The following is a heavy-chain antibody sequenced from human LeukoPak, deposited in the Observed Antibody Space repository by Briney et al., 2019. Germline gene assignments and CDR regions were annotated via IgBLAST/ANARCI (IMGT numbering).Heavy chain of an antibody. CDR2: IYYSGST. D-gene: IGHD3-16*01. CDR1: GGSISSSSYY. Sequence: SETLSLTCTVSGGSISSSSYYWGWIRQPPGKGLEWIGSIYYSGSTYYNPSLKSRVTISVDTSKNQFSLKLSSVTAADTAVYYCARSGGLQNFDYWGQGTLVTVSS. V-gene: IGHV4-39*01. J-gene: IGHJ4*02. CDR3: ARSGGLQNFDY.